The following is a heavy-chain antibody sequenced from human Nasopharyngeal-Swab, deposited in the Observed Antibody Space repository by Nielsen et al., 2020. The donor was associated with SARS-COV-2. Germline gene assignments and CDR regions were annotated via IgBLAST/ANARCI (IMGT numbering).Heavy chain of an antibody. CDR1: GFSFSTYA. CDR2: VSASGVST. V-gene: IGHV3-23*01. Sequence: GESLKISCAASGFSFSTYAMTWVRQAPGKGLEWVSTVSASGVSTYYTDSVKGRFTISRDNSKNTLYLQMNSLRAEDTAIYYCATRDALQGRNCLDPWGQGTLVTVSS. CDR3: ATRDALQGRNCLDP. D-gene: IGHD4-11*01. J-gene: IGHJ5*02.